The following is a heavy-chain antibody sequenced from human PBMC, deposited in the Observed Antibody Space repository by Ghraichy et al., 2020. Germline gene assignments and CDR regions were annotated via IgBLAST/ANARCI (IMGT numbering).Heavy chain of an antibody. CDR2: ISSSGRTT. CDR1: GFTFSYYS. V-gene: IGHV3-48*02. Sequence: GGSLRLSCAASGFTFSYYSMHWVRQAPGKGLECVSYISSSGRTTYYTDSVEGRFTISRDNAKNSLYLQMNSLRDEDTALYYCARGSDFFDATPPGPDYWGQGTLVTVSS. D-gene: IGHD2-15*01. J-gene: IGHJ4*02. CDR3: ARGSDFFDATPPGPDY.